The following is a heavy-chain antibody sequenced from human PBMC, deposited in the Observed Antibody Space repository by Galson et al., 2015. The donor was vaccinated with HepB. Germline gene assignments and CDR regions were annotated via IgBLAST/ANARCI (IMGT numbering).Heavy chain of an antibody. J-gene: IGHJ4*02. CDR1: GFSLNTTGVG. CDR2: IYWDDDK. CDR3: VRRQSVTLFRGLTYYFDY. V-gene: IGHV2-5*02. Sequence: PALVKPTQTLTLTCSFSGFSLNTTGVGVGWIRQPPGKALEWLALIYWDDDKSYSPSVRGRLTDTKDTSKNKVVLTLTNKRPADSGTYYCVRRQSVTLFRGLTYYFDYWGQGTLVTVSS. D-gene: IGHD2-21*01.